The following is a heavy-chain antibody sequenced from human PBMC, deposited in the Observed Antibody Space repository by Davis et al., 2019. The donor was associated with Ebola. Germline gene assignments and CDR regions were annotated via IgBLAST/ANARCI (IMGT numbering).Heavy chain of an antibody. J-gene: IGHJ4*02. D-gene: IGHD5-12*01. CDR2: IIPIFGTA. CDR3: ARNKYSGYVPPLDY. V-gene: IGHV1-69*05. CDR1: GGTFSSYA. Sequence: SVKVSCKASGGTFSSYAISWVRQAPGQGLEWMGGIIPIFGTANYAQKFQGRVTITRDTSASTAYMELRSLRSEDTAVYYCARNKYSGYVPPLDYWGQGTLVTVSS.